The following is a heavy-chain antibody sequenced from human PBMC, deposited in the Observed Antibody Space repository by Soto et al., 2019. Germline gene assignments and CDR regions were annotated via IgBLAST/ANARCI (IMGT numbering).Heavy chain of an antibody. J-gene: IGHJ6*02. D-gene: IGHD2-2*01. CDR2: IWYDGSNK. Sequence: QVQLVESGGGVVQPGRSLRLSCAASGFTFSSYGMHWVRQAPGKGLEWVAVIWYDGSNKYYADSVKGRFTISRDNSKNTLYLQMNGLRAEDTAVYYCARGGIVVVPAARYYYGMDVWGQGTTVTVSS. CDR1: GFTFSSYG. CDR3: ARGGIVVVPAARYYYGMDV. V-gene: IGHV3-33*01.